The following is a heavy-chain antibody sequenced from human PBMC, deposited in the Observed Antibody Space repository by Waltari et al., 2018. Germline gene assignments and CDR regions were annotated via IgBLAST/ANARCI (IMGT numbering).Heavy chain of an antibody. CDR1: DFTFSSYA. Sequence: EVQLLESGGGLVQPGGSLRLSCAASDFTFSSYAMGWVRQAPGKGLEWVSLISGSGGTTKYADSVQGRVTISRDNAKNTLYLQMNSLRVEDTAVYYCARLPSSLAVRQLYLEYWGQGTLVTVAS. J-gene: IGHJ1*01. V-gene: IGHV3-23*01. CDR2: ISGSGGTT. CDR3: ARLPSSLAVRQLYLEY. D-gene: IGHD6-6*01.